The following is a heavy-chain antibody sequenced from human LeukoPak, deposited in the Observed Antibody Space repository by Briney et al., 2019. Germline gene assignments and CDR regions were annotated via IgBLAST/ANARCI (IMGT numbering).Heavy chain of an antibody. Sequence: PSETLSLTCAVYGGSFSGYYWSWIRQPPGKGLEWIGEINHSGSTNYNPSLKSRVTISVDTSKNQFSLKLSSVTAADTAVYYCAQCSACPYRCDYWGQGTLVTVSS. J-gene: IGHJ4*02. D-gene: IGHD6-19*01. CDR2: INHSGST. CDR3: AQCSACPYRCDY. V-gene: IGHV4-34*01. CDR1: GGSFSGYY.